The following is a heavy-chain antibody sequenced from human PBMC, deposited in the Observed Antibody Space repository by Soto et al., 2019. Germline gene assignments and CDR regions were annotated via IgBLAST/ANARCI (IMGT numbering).Heavy chain of an antibody. J-gene: IGHJ4*02. V-gene: IGHV1-69*13. D-gene: IGHD5-12*01. CDR2: IIPIFGTA. Sequence: ASVKVSCKASGGTFSSYAISWVRQAPGQGLEWMGGIIPIFGTANYAQKFQGRVTITADESTSTAYMELSSLRSEDTAVYYCASMVVDIVAKAEDYWGQGTLVTVSS. CDR1: GGTFSSYA. CDR3: ASMVVDIVAKAEDY.